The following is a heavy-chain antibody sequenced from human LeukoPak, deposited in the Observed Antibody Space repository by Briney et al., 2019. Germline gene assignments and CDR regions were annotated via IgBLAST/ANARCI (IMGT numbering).Heavy chain of an antibody. J-gene: IGHJ4*02. D-gene: IGHD6-19*01. CDR3: ARSSGWFTV. Sequence: SQTLSLTCAISGDSVSSNSAAWNWIRQSPSRGLEWLGRTYYRSKWHYEYAISVKSRITIKPDTSKNQFSLQLNSVTPEDMAVYSCARSSGWFTVWGQGTLVTVSS. CDR2: TYYRSKWHY. CDR1: GDSVSSNSAA. V-gene: IGHV6-1*01.